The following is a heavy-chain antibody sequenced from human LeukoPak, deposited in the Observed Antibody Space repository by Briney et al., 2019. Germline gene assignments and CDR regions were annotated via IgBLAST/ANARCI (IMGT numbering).Heavy chain of an antibody. V-gene: IGHV4-39*01. CDR3: SRHRNYYDSSGYFYYYYYMDV. CDR2: IYYSGST. D-gene: IGHD3-22*01. Sequence: SETLSLTCTVSGGSISSSNYYWGWIRQPPGKGLEWIGSIYYSGSTYYNPSLKSRVTISVDTSKNQFSLKLSSVTAADTAVYYCSRHRNYYDSSGYFYYYYYMDVWGKGTTVTISS. CDR1: GGSISSSNYY. J-gene: IGHJ6*03.